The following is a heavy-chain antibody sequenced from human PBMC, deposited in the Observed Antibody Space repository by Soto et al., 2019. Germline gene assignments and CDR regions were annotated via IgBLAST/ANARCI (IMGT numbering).Heavy chain of an antibody. CDR3: ARGGYYGSGSYYPAEYYYGMDV. CDR1: GFTFSSYA. Sequence: GESLKISCAASGFTFSSYAMHWVRQAPGKGLEWVAVISYDGSNKYYADSVKGRFTISRDNSKNTLYLQMNSLRAEDTAVYYCARGGYYGSGSYYPAEYYYGMDVWGQGTTVTVSS. V-gene: IGHV3-30-3*01. CDR2: ISYDGSNK. D-gene: IGHD3-10*01. J-gene: IGHJ6*02.